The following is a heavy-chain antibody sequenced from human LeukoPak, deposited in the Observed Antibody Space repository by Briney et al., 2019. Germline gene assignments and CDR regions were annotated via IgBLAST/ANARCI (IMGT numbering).Heavy chain of an antibody. CDR3: ARSYDFWSGYYFGY. V-gene: IGHV4-31*03. Sequence: PSETLSLTCTVSGGSISSGGYYWSWIRQHPGKGLEWIGYIYYSGSTYYNPSLKSRVTISVDTPKNQFSLKLSSVTAADTAVYYCARSYDFWSGYYFGYWGQGTLVTVSS. D-gene: IGHD3-3*01. J-gene: IGHJ4*02. CDR2: IYYSGST. CDR1: GGSISSGGYY.